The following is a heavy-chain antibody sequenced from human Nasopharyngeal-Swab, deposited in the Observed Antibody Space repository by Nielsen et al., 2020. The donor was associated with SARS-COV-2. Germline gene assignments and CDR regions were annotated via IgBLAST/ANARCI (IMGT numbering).Heavy chain of an antibody. J-gene: IGHJ4*02. Sequence: GESLKISCAASGFTFSNAWMSWVRQAPGKGLEWVGRIKSKTDGGTTDYAAPVKGRFTISRDDSKNTLYLQMNNLRAEDSAVYYCARDNWRLHWGQGTLVTVSS. D-gene: IGHD3-3*01. CDR2: IKSKTDGGTT. CDR1: GFTFSNAW. V-gene: IGHV3-15*01. CDR3: ARDNWRLH.